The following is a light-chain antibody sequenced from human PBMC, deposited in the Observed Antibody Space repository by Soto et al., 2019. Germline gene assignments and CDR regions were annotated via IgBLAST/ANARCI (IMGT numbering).Light chain of an antibody. CDR3: LQDYSYPRT. V-gene: IGKV1-6*01. Sequence: AIQMTQSPSSLSASVGDRVTIICRASQGIRNDLGWYQQRPGKAPKLLIYATSNSQSGAPSRFSGSGSGTDFTLTISSLQPEDFATYYCLQDYSYPRTFGQGTKVEIK. CDR1: QGIRND. CDR2: ATS. J-gene: IGKJ1*01.